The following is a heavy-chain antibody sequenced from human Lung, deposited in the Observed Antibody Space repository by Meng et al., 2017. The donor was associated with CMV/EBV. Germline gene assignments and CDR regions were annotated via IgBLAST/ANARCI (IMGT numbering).Heavy chain of an antibody. CDR1: GFTVSSNY. CDR3: ARADCSSTSCYKSAFDI. CDR2: IYSGGST. V-gene: IGHV3-53*01. D-gene: IGHD2-2*02. Sequence: GSLKISXAASGFTVSSNYMSWVRQAPGKGLEWVSVIYSGGSTYYADSVKGRFTISRDNSKNTLYLQMNSLRAEDTAVYYYARADCSSTSCYKSAFDIWGQRTMVTVSS. J-gene: IGHJ3*02.